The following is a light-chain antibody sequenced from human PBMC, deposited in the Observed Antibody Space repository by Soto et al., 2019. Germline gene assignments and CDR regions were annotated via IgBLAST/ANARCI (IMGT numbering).Light chain of an antibody. Sequence: QSALTQPPSVSGSPGQSVAISCTGTSSDVGNSNGVSWYHQPPGTAPKLMIYDVNNRPSGVPDRFSGSKSGNTASLTISGLQAEAEGDYYCSSYTSSSTYVFGTGTKVTVL. CDR1: SSDVGNSNG. CDR3: SSYTSSSTYV. J-gene: IGLJ1*01. V-gene: IGLV2-18*02. CDR2: DVN.